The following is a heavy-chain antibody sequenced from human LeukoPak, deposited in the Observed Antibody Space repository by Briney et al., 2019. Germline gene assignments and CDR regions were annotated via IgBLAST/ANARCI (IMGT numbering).Heavy chain of an antibody. CDR2: LYSSGST. D-gene: IGHD6-13*01. CDR3: ASIYPHYSSSWGGY. Sequence: ASETLSLTCTVSGGSISSYYWSWIRQPAGKGLEWVGRLYSSGSTNYNPSLKSRVTISVDTSKNQFSLKLSSVTAADTAVYYCASIYPHYSSSWGGYWGQGTLVTVSS. CDR1: GGSISSYY. V-gene: IGHV4-4*07. J-gene: IGHJ4*02.